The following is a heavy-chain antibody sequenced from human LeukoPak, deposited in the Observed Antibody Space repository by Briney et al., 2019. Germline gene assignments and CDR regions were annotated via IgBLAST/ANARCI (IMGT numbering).Heavy chain of an antibody. D-gene: IGHD5-24*01. CDR2: ISGSGGST. V-gene: IGHV3-23*01. CDR1: GGTFSSYA. J-gene: IGHJ4*02. CDR3: AKLEMATIYY. Sequence: GASVKVSCKVSGGTFSSYAMSWVRQAPGKGLEWVSAISGSGGSTYYADSVKGRFTISRDNSKNTLYLQMNSLRAEDTAVYYCAKLEMATIYYWGQGTLVTVSS.